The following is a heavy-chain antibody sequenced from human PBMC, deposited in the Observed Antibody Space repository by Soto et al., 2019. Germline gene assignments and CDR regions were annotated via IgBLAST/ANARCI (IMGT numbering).Heavy chain of an antibody. D-gene: IGHD2-15*01. CDR2: ISAYNGNT. CDR1: GYTFTSYG. Sequence: QVQLVQSGAEVKKPGASVKVSRKASGYTFTSYGISWVRQAPGQGLEWMGWISAYNGNTNYAQKLQGRVTMTTDTSTSTAYMELRSLRSDDTAVCYCARVKSTLPRQRKYYFDYWGQGTLVTVSS. CDR3: ARVKSTLPRQRKYYFDY. J-gene: IGHJ4*02. V-gene: IGHV1-18*01.